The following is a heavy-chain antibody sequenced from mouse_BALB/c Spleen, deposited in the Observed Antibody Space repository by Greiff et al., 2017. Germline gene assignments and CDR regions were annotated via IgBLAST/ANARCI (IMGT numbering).Heavy chain of an antibody. J-gene: IGHJ4*01. CDR1: GFTFSSYG. CDR3: ARGKVPYAMDY. Sequence: EVKLVESGGGLVQPGGSLKLSCAASGFTFSSYGMSWVRQTPDKRLELVATINSNGGSTYYPDSVKGRFTISRDNAKNTLYLQMSSLKSEDTAMYYCARGKVPYAMDYWGQGTSVTVSS. CDR2: INSNGGST. V-gene: IGHV5-6-3*01. D-gene: IGHD2-14*01.